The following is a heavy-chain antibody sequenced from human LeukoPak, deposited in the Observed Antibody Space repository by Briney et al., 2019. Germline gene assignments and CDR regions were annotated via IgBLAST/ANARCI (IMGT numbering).Heavy chain of an antibody. Sequence: ASVKVPCKASGYTFTSYGISWVRQAPGQGLEWMGWISAYNGNTNYAQKLQGRVTMTTDTSTSTAYMELRSLRSDDTAVYYCARDADFDWLLYNDYWGQGTLVTVSS. D-gene: IGHD3-9*01. V-gene: IGHV1-18*01. CDR2: ISAYNGNT. CDR1: GYTFTSYG. J-gene: IGHJ4*02. CDR3: ARDADFDWLLYNDY.